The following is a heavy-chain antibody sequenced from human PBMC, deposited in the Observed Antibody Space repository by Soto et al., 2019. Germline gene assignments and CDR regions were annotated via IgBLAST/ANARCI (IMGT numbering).Heavy chain of an antibody. CDR3: ARHSTPLTALTQFDH. J-gene: IGHJ5*02. CDR1: GYAFTNHW. CDR2: IDPSDSYI. Sequence: EVQLVQSGAEVKKPGESLRISCQASGYAFTNHWISWVRQMPGKGLEWMGRIDPSDSYINYSPSFEGRVTISADKSISSAYQQWNSVQASDTAVYYCARHSTPLTALTQFDHWGQGALVTVSS. V-gene: IGHV5-10-1*01. D-gene: IGHD2-21*02.